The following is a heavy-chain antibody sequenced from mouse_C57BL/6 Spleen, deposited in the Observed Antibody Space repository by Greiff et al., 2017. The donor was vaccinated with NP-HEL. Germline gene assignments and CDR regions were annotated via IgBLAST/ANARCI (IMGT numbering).Heavy chain of an antibody. Sequence: VQLQQSGAELVRPGTSVKMSCKASGYTFTNYWIGWAKQRPGHGLEWIGDIYPGGGYTNYNEKFKGKATLTADKSSSTAYMQFSSLTSEDSAIYYCARGTTYYFDYWGQSTTLTVSS. CDR3: ARGTTYYFDY. V-gene: IGHV1-63*01. J-gene: IGHJ2*01. CDR1: GYTFTNYW. D-gene: IGHD1-1*01. CDR2: IYPGGGYT.